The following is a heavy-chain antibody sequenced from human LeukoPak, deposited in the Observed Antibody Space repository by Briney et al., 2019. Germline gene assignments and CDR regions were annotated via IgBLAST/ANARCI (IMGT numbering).Heavy chain of an antibody. V-gene: IGHV4-59*11. CDR2: IYYSGST. D-gene: IGHD3-3*01. J-gene: IGHJ6*03. CDR1: GGSISSHY. Sequence: IPSETLSLTCTVSGGSISSHYGSWIRQPPGKGLEWIGYIYYSGSTNYNPSLKSRVTLSVDTFKNQFSLKLSSVTAADTAVYYCARAAYDFWSGYYYYYYDYMDVWGKGTTVTVSS. CDR3: ARAAYDFWSGYYYYYYDYMDV.